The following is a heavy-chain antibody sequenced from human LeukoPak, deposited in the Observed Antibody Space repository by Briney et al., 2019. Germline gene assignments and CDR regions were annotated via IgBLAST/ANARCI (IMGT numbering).Heavy chain of an antibody. CDR2: INSDGSST. D-gene: IGHD3-16*01. V-gene: IGHV3-74*01. J-gene: IGHJ6*02. CDR1: GFTFSSSW. Sequence: GGSLRLSCAASGFTFSSSWMHWVRHAPEKGLVWVSRINSDGSSTSYADSVKGRFTISRDNAKNSLYLQMSNLRAEDTAVYFCARGGGLDVWGQGATVTVSS. CDR3: ARGGGLDV.